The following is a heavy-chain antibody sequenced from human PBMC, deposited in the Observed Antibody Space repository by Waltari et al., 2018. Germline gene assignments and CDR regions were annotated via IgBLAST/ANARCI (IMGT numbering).Heavy chain of an antibody. D-gene: IGHD1-1*01. CDR2: SSPDGTKT. Sequence: EVQLVESGGDLVQPGGSLRLSCATSGLTFSSDWMHWVRQPSGKGLVWGSSSSPDGTKTYYADSGKGGFSISRDNAKNTLYLQMNTLKVEDTATYYCVRNDGSVYGKFDCWGQGTPVTVSS. CDR1: GLTFSSDW. V-gene: IGHV3-74*01. J-gene: IGHJ4*02. CDR3: VRNDGSVYGKFDC.